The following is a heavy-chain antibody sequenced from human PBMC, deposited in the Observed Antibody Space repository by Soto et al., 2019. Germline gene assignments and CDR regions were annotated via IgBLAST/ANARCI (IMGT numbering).Heavy chain of an antibody. CDR1: GFTFSSYW. J-gene: IGHJ3*02. CDR2: IKQDGSEK. D-gene: IGHD6-13*01. V-gene: IGHV3-7*01. CDR3: ARELLGIAAAGTAFDI. Sequence: GGSLRLSCAASGFTFSSYWMSWVRQAPGKGLEWVANIKQDGSEKYYVDSVKGRFTISRDNAKNSLYLQMNSLRAEDTAVYYCARELLGIAAAGTAFDIWGQGTMVTVSS.